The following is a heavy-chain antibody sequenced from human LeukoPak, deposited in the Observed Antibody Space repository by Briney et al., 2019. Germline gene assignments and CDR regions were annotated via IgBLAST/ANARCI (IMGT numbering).Heavy chain of an antibody. J-gene: IGHJ4*02. Sequence: RATVKVSCKASGYTFTSYAMHWVRQAPGQRLEWMGWINAGNGNTKYSQEFQGRVTITRDTSASTAYMELSSLRSEDMAVYYCARGSDYGDYVFGYWGQGTLVTVSS. CDR3: ARGSDYGDYVFGY. D-gene: IGHD4-17*01. V-gene: IGHV1-3*03. CDR1: GYTFTSYA. CDR2: INAGNGNT.